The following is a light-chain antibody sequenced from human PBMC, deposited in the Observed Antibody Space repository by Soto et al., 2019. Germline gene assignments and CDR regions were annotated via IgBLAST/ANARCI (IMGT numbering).Light chain of an antibody. CDR3: QQYKSPPYT. V-gene: IGKV1-5*01. Sequence: DIQMTQSPSTLSASVGDRVTITYRASQSFSNLLAWYQQKPGQAPKLLLYDAFSLEDVDTARFSGSGSGTEFTLAISSLQSDDFATYYCQQYKSPPYTFGQWTRLASK. CDR2: DAF. J-gene: IGKJ2*01. CDR1: QSFSNL.